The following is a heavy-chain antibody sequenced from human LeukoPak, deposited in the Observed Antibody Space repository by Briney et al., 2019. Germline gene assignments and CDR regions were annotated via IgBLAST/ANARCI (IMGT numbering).Heavy chain of an antibody. CDR2: IYYNGSS. CDR3: ARALYYYDSSGHSDGYYMDV. Sequence: PSETLSLTCTVSGGSISSYYWSWIRQPPGKGLEWIGYIYYNGSSKYNPSLKSRVTISVDTSKNQFSLKLSSVTTADTAVYYCARALYYYDSSGHSDGYYMDVWGKGTTVTVSS. V-gene: IGHV4-59*01. CDR1: GGSISSYY. D-gene: IGHD3-22*01. J-gene: IGHJ6*03.